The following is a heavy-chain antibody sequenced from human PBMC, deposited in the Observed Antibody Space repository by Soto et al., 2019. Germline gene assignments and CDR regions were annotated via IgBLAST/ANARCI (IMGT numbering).Heavy chain of an antibody. CDR3: ARDLQVRPYSTYEGGKNWFDP. V-gene: IGHV4-4*02. J-gene: IGHJ5*02. CDR2: IYHSGST. Sequence: QVQLQESGPGLVKPSGTLSLTCAVSGGSISSSNWWSWVRQPPGKGLEWIGEIYHSGSTNYNPSRKSRFTISVDKSKNQFCLKLSSVTAADTDVYYCARDLQVRPYSTYEGGKNWFDPWGLGTLVTVS. D-gene: IGHD4-4*01. CDR1: GGSISSSNW.